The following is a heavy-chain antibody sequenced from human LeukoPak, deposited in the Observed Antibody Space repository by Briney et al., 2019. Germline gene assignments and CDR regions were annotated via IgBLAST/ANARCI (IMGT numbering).Heavy chain of an antibody. CDR2: INHSGST. D-gene: IGHD3-10*01. CDR3: ARQDYYGSGSYYDFDY. V-gene: IGHV4-34*01. Sequence: PSETLSLTCAVYGGSFSGYYWSWIRQPPGKGLEWIGEINHSGSTNYNPSLKSRVTISLDTSKNQFSLKLSSVTAADTAVYYCARQDYYGSGSYYDFDYWGQGTLVTVSS. J-gene: IGHJ4*02. CDR1: GGSFSGYY.